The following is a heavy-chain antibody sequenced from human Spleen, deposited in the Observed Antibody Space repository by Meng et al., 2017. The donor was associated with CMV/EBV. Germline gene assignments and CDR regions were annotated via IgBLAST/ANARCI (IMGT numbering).Heavy chain of an antibody. D-gene: IGHD6-19*01. CDR3: ARVNSSGWYSDRALAY. Sequence: QVQLQESGPGLGKPSETLSLICSVSGGSISSYYWSWIRQPPGKGLEWIGYIYYSGSTNYNPSLKSRVTISVDTSKNQFSLKLSSVTAADTAVYYCARVNSSGWYSDRALAYWGQGTLVTVSS. CDR2: IYYSGST. J-gene: IGHJ4*02. V-gene: IGHV4-59*01. CDR1: GGSISSYY.